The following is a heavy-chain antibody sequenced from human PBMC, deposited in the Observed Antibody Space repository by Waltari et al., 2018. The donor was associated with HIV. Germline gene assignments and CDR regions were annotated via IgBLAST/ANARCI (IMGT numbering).Heavy chain of an antibody. D-gene: IGHD2-15*01. V-gene: IGHV3-9*01. Sequence: EVQLVESGGGLVQPGRSLQLSCAASGFTFDDYAMHWVRQVPGKGLEWVSGITWNSGRTGYADSVKGRFIISRDNAKNSLYLQMNSLRVEDTALYYCAKSDIDYGMDVWGQGTTVTVSS. CDR1: GFTFDDYA. CDR3: AKSDIDYGMDV. CDR2: ITWNSGRT. J-gene: IGHJ6*02.